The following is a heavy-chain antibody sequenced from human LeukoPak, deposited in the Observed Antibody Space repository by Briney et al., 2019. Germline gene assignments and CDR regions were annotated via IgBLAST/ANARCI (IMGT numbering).Heavy chain of an antibody. V-gene: IGHV4-30-4*07. Sequence: PSETLSLTCAVSGGSISSSNWWSWIRQPPGKGLEWIGYIYYSGTTYYNPSLKSRVTISVDTSKNQFSLKLSSVTAADTAVYYCARDRGGSDWNYHFDYWGQGTLVTVSS. CDR1: GGSISSSNW. CDR3: ARDRGGSDWNYHFDY. CDR2: IYYSGTT. J-gene: IGHJ4*02. D-gene: IGHD1-7*01.